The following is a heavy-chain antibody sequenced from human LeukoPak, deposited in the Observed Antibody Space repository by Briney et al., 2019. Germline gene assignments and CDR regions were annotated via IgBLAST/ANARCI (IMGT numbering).Heavy chain of an antibody. J-gene: IGHJ4*02. CDR3: ARGDYGGNELDY. CDR2: MNPNSGNT. V-gene: IGHV1-8*01. D-gene: IGHD4-23*01. CDR1: GYTFTSYD. Sequence: ASAKVSCKASGYTFTSYDINWVRQATGQGLEWMGWMNPNSGNTGYAQKFQGRVTMTRNTSISTAYMELSSLRSEDTAVYYCARGDYGGNELDYWGQGTLVTVSS.